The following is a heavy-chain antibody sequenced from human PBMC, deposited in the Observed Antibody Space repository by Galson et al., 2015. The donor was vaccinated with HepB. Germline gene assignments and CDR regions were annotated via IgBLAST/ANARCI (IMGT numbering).Heavy chain of an antibody. CDR3: ARERGSIFSQLYYFDY. CDR2: ISSSSSTTI. V-gene: IGHV3-48*04. J-gene: IGHJ4*02. Sequence: SLRLSCAASGFTFNGYSMNWVRQAPGKGLEWLSYISSSSSTTIYYADSVKGRFTISRDNAKSSLYLQMNSLRAEDTAVYYCARERGSIFSQLYYFDYWGREPWSPSPQ. D-gene: IGHD3-16*01. CDR1: GFTFNGYS.